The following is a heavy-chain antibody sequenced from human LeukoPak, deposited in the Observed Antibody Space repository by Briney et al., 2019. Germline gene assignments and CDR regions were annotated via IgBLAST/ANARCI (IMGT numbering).Heavy chain of an antibody. CDR2: ISSSSSYI. D-gene: IGHD4-17*01. J-gene: IGHJ4*02. V-gene: IGHV3-21*01. CDR1: GFTFSSYA. CDR3: ARDRDYAFDY. Sequence: GGSLRLSCAASGFTFSSYAMSWVRQAPGKGLEWVSSISSSSSYIYYADSVKGRFTISRDNAKNSLYLQMNSLRAEDTAVYYCARDRDYAFDYWGQGTLVTVSS.